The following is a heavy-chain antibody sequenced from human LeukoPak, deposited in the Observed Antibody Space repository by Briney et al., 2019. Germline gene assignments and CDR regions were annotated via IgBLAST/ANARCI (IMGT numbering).Heavy chain of an antibody. Sequence: SGASLRLSCAASGFTFSSYAMTWVRQAPGKGLEWVSVISGSGGTTYYADSVKGRFTISRDNSKDTLYLQMNSLRAEDTAIYYCAKASGTGAYFPFDSWGQGTLVTVSS. CDR3: AKASGTGAYFPFDS. CDR2: ISGSGGTT. CDR1: GFTFSSYA. V-gene: IGHV3-23*01. J-gene: IGHJ4*02. D-gene: IGHD2-8*02.